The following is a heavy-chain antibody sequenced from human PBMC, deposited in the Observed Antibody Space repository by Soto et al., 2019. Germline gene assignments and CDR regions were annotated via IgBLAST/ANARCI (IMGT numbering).Heavy chain of an antibody. D-gene: IGHD2-15*01. V-gene: IGHV4-34*01. CDR2: INHSGST. CDR3: ARTVGCSGGSCYSGY. J-gene: IGHJ4*02. Sequence: PSETLSLTCAVYGGSFSGYYWSWIRQPPGKGLEWIGEINHSGSTNYNPSLKSRVTISVDTSKNQFSLKLSSVTAADTAVYYCARTVGCSGGSCYSGYWGQGTLVTVS. CDR1: GGSFSGYY.